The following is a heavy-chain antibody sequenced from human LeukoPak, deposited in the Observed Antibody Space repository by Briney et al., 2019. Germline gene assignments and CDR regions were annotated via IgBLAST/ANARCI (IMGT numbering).Heavy chain of an antibody. Sequence: SETLSLTCTVSGGSISSYYWSWIRQAAGKGLEWIGRIYSSGSTNYNPSLKSRVTMSVDTSKNQFSLKLSSVTAADTAVYYCARVTYSSSSMSVDGFDIWGQGTMVTVSS. V-gene: IGHV4-4*07. J-gene: IGHJ3*02. D-gene: IGHD6-6*01. CDR1: GGSISSYY. CDR3: ARVTYSSSSMSVDGFDI. CDR2: IYSSGST.